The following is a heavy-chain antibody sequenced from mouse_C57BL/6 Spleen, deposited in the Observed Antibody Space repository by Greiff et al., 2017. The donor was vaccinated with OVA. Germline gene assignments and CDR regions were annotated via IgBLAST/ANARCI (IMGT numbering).Heavy chain of an antibody. CDR3: TRPAQGSFAY. CDR1: GYTFTDYE. Sequence: QVQLQQSGAELVRPGASVTLSCKASGYTFTDYEMHWVKQTPVHGLEWIGAIDPETGGTAYNQKFKGKAILTADKSSSTAYMELRSLTSEDSAVYYCTRPAQGSFAYWGQGTLVTVSA. CDR2: IDPETGGT. D-gene: IGHD3-2*02. J-gene: IGHJ3*01. V-gene: IGHV1-15*01.